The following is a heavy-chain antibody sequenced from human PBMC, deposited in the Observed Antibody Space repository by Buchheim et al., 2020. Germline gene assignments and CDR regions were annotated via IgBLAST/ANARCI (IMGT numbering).Heavy chain of an antibody. CDR1: GFTFSSYG. D-gene: IGHD6-13*01. CDR2: IWYDGSNK. CDR3: AREEAYSSSWYGALYYYYGMDV. Sequence: QVQLVESGGGVVQPGRSLRLSCAASGFTFSSYGMHWVRQAPGKGLEWVAVIWYDGSNKYYADSVKDRFTISRDNSKNTLYLQMNSLRAEDTAVYYCAREEAYSSSWYGALYYYYGMDVWGQGTT. J-gene: IGHJ6*02. V-gene: IGHV3-33*01.